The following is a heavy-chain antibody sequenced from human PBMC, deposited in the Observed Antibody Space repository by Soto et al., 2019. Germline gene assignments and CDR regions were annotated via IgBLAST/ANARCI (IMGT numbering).Heavy chain of an antibody. Sequence: GGSLRLSCAASGFTFSSYAMSWVRQAPGKGLEWVSTIGASGGSTYYGDSVKGRFTISRDNSKNTLYLQMNSLRAEDTAVYYCAKVRGELGTLHYYYYYMDVWGKGTTVTVSS. J-gene: IGHJ6*03. CDR1: GFTFSSYA. CDR3: AKVRGELGTLHYYYYYMDV. CDR2: IGASGGST. D-gene: IGHD7-27*01. V-gene: IGHV3-23*01.